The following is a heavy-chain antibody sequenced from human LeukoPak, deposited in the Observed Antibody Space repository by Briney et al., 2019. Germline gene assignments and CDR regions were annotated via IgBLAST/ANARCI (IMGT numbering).Heavy chain of an antibody. D-gene: IGHD3-10*01. J-gene: IGHJ4*02. V-gene: IGHV3-48*02. CDR3: ARSRGVSDY. CDR1: GFTFSSYS. CDR2: ISTSSSTI. Sequence: QTGGSLRLSCAASGFTFSSYSMNWVRQAPGKGLEWVSYISTSSSTIYYADSVKGRFTISRDNAKNSLYLQMRSLRDDDTAVYFCARSRGVSDYWGQGTLVTVSS.